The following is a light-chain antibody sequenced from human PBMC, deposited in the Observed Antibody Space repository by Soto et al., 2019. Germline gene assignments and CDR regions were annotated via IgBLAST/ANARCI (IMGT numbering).Light chain of an antibody. J-gene: IGKJ2*01. CDR2: LAS. V-gene: IGKV1-39*01. CDR1: QTISNY. Sequence: DIQMTQSPSSLSASVGDRVTITCRASQTISNYLNWYQQKPGNAPKLLIYLASSLQSGVPSRFSGSGSGTDFTLTISSLQPEDFATYYCQQSYSTPYTFGQGTKLEIK. CDR3: QQSYSTPYT.